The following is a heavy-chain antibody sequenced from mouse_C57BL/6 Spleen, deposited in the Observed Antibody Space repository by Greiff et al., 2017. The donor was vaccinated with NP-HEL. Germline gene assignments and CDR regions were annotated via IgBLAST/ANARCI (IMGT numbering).Heavy chain of an antibody. J-gene: IGHJ2*01. CDR3: TRPNGYGRDFDY. V-gene: IGHV6-6*01. D-gene: IGHD2-2*01. CDR1: GFTFSDAW. CDR2: IRNKANIHAT. Sequence: DVMLVESGGGLVQPGGSMKLSCAASGFTFSDAWMDWVRQSPEKGLEWVAEIRNKANIHATYYAESVKGRFPISSDDSKSRVYRKMNSLRAEDTGIYYCTRPNGYGRDFDYWGQGTTLTVSS.